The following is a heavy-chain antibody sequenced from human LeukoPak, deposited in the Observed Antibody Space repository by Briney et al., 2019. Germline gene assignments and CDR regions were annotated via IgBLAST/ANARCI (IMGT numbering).Heavy chain of an antibody. V-gene: IGHV3-11*01. Sequence: PGGSLRLSCAASGFTFNDYYMSWIRQAPGKGLEWLSYINIGGTNTHYADSVKGRFTISRDNAKKSLYLEMNNLRAEDTAVYYCATDGAGCDTWGQGVLVTVSS. CDR1: GFTFNDYY. CDR3: ATDGAGCDT. CDR2: INIGGTNT. J-gene: IGHJ5*02.